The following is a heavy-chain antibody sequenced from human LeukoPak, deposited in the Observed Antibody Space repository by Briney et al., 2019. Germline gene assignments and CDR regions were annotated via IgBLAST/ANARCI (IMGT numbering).Heavy chain of an antibody. CDR1: GFTFSSYA. CDR3: ARDRRGIRFLGYYYYMDV. D-gene: IGHD3-3*01. CDR2: ISYDGSNK. Sequence: GGSLRLSCAASGFTFSSYAMHWVRQAPGKGLEWVAVISYDGSNKYYADSVKGRFTISRDNSKNTLYLQMNSLRAEDTAVYYCARDRRGIRFLGYYYYMDVWGKGTTVTVSS. J-gene: IGHJ6*03. V-gene: IGHV3-30-3*01.